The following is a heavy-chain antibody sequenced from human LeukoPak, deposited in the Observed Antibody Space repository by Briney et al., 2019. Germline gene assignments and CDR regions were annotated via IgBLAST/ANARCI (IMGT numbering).Heavy chain of an antibody. CDR2: IYHSGST. CDR3: ARGGYCTNGVCYRPHFFYYYMDV. D-gene: IGHD2-8*01. CDR1: GYSISSGYY. Sequence: SETLSLTCTVSGYSISSGYYWGWIRQPPGKGLEWIGSIYHSGSTYYNPSLKSRVTISVDTSKSQFSLKLSSVTAADTAVYYCARGGYCTNGVCYRPHFFYYYMDVWGKGTTVTVSS. J-gene: IGHJ6*03. V-gene: IGHV4-38-2*02.